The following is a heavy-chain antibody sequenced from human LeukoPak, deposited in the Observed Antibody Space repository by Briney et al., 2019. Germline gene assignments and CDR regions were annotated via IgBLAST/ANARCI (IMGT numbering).Heavy chain of an antibody. D-gene: IGHD5-18*01. CDR2: IYCSGST. V-gene: IGHV4-39*01. Sequence: PSETLSLTCTVSGGSISSSSYYWGWIRQPPGKGLEWIGSIYCSGSTYYNPSLKSRVTISVDTSKNQFSLKLSSVTAADTAVYYCARLTYTAMSHPVGDVWGKGTTVTVSS. CDR1: GGSISSSSYY. CDR3: ARLTYTAMSHPVGDV. J-gene: IGHJ6*04.